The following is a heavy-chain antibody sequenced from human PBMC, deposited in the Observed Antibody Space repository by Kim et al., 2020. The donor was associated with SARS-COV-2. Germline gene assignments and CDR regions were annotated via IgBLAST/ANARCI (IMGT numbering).Heavy chain of an antibody. V-gene: IGHV1-2*02. D-gene: IGHD6-13*01. Sequence: QKFQGRVTMTRDTSISTAYMELSRLRSDDTAVYYCARDLGGSSSHPTIDYWGQGTLVTVSS. CDR3: ARDLGGSSSHPTIDY. J-gene: IGHJ4*02.